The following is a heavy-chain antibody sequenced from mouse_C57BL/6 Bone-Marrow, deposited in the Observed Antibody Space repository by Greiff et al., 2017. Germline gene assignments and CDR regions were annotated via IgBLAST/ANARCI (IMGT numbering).Heavy chain of an antibody. D-gene: IGHD1-2*01. CDR2: IYPGDGDT. CDR1: GYAFSSSW. Sequence: QVQLQQPGPELVKPGASVKISCKASGYAFSSSWMNWVKQRPGKGLEWIGRIYPGDGDTNYNGKFKGKATLTADKSSSTAYMQLSSLTSEDSAVYFCAAITTDYAMDYWGQGTSVTVSS. CDR3: AAITTDYAMDY. J-gene: IGHJ4*01. V-gene: IGHV1-82*01.